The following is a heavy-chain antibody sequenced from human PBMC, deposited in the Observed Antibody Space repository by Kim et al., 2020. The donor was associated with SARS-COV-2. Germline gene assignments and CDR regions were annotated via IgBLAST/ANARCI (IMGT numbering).Heavy chain of an antibody. Sequence: GGSLRLSCAASGFTFDDYGMSWVRQAPGKGLEWVSGINWNGGSTGYADSVKGRFTISRDNAKNSLYLQMNSLRAEDTALYHCARKNGDYGYWYFDLWGRGTLVTVSS. J-gene: IGHJ2*01. V-gene: IGHV3-20*01. D-gene: IGHD4-17*01. CDR1: GFTFDDYG. CDR2: INWNGGST. CDR3: ARKNGDYGYWYFDL.